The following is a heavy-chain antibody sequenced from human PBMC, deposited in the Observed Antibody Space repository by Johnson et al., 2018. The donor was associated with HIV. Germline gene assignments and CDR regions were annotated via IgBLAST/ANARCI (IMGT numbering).Heavy chain of an antibody. CDR2: ISYDGSNK. D-gene: IGHD3-16*01. V-gene: IGHV3-30*03. CDR1: GFTFSSYG. Sequence: VQLVESGGGVVQPGRSLRLSCAASGFTFSSYGMHWVRQAPGKGLEWVAVISYDGSNKYYAASVKGRFTISRDNAKNSLYLQMNSLRAEDTALYFCARGNLGAFDIWGQGTMVTVSS. CDR3: ARGNLGAFDI. J-gene: IGHJ3*02.